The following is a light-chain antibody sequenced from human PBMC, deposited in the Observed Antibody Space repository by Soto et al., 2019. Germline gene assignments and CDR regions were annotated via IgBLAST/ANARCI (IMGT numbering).Light chain of an antibody. J-gene: IGKJ1*01. CDR3: QQYNNWPGT. V-gene: IGKV3-15*01. CDR1: QSVSSN. CDR2: GAS. Sequence: ERVMTQSPATPSVSPGERATLSCRASQSVSSNLAWYQQKPGQAPRLLVYGASTRATGIPGRFSGSGSGTEFTLTISSLQSEDFAVYYCQQYNNWPGTFGQGTKVDI.